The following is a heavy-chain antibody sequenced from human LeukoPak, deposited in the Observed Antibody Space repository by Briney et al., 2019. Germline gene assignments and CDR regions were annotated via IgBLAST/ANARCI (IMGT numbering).Heavy chain of an antibody. CDR1: GGTFSSYV. CDR2: IIPIFGTA. J-gene: IGHJ4*02. CDR3: ARDPLQLWSFDY. Sequence: ASVKVSCKASGGTFSSYVTSWVRQAPGQGLEWIGGIIPIFGTAKYAQKFQGRVTIIADKSTSTAYMELNSLRAEDTAVYFCARDPLQLWSFDYWGQGTLVTVSS. V-gene: IGHV1-69*06. D-gene: IGHD5-18*01.